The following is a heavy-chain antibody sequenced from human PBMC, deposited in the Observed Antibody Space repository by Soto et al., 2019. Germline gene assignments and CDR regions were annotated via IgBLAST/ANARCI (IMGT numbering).Heavy chain of an antibody. CDR2: IKQDGGEK. V-gene: IGHV3-7*01. Sequence: EVQLVESGGGLVQPGGSLRLSCAASGFTFSSYCMCWVRQAPGMGLEWVANIKQDGGEKYYVDSVKGRFTISRDNAKIPLHLQMNSLSAEDTAAYYCARERYGDYSDAFDIGGQGTMVTVSS. J-gene: IGHJ3*02. D-gene: IGHD4-17*01. CDR1: GFTFSSYC. CDR3: ARERYGDYSDAFDI.